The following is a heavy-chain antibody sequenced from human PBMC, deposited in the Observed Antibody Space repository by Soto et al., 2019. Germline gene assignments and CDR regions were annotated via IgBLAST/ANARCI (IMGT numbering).Heavy chain of an antibody. Sequence: ASVKVSCKASGYTFTSYAMHWVRQAPGQRLEWMGWINAGNGNTKYSQKFQGRVTITRDTSASTAYMELSSLRSEDTAVYYCARDGPYDFWSGYQYYYYMDVWGKGTTVTVSS. CDR2: INAGNGNT. J-gene: IGHJ6*03. CDR1: GYTFTSYA. CDR3: ARDGPYDFWSGYQYYYYMDV. D-gene: IGHD3-3*01. V-gene: IGHV1-3*01.